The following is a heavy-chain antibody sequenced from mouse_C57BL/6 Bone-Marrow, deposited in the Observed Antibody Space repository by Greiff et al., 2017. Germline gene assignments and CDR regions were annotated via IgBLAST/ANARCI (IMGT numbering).Heavy chain of an antibody. J-gene: IGHJ1*03. CDR3: TTDYGSSDWYFDV. CDR1: GFNIKDYY. D-gene: IGHD1-1*01. Sequence: EVKLMESGAELVRPGASVKLSCTASGFNIKDYYMHWVKQRPEQGLAWIGRIDPEDGDNESAPKFQGKATMTADTSSKPAYLQRSSLTSEDTAVYYCTTDYGSSDWYFDVWGTGTTVTVSS. CDR2: IDPEDGDN. V-gene: IGHV14-1*01.